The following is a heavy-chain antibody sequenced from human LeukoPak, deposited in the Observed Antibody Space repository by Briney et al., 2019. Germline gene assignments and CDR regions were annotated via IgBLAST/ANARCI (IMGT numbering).Heavy chain of an antibody. CDR2: INHSGST. D-gene: IGHD5-12*01. CDR3: ARGDSGYSGYDYPFDY. V-gene: IGHV4-34*01. CDR1: GGSISSYY. J-gene: IGHJ4*02. Sequence: SETLSLTCTVSGGSISSYYWSWIRQPPGKGLEWIGEINHSGSTNYNPSLKSRVTISVDTSKNQFSLKLSSVTAADTAVYYCARGDSGYSGYDYPFDYWGQGTLVTVSS.